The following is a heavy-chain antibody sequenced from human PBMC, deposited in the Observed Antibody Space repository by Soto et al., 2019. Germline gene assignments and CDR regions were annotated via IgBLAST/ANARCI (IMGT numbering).Heavy chain of an antibody. V-gene: IGHV3-48*01. CDR2: ISSSSSTI. Sequence: PGGSLRLSCAASGFTFSSYSMNWVRQAPGKGLEWVSYISSSSSTIYYADSVKGRFTISRDNAKNSLYLQMNSLRAEDTAVYYCLRDLGYCSGGSCYSGMVSYFDYWGQGTLVTVSS. J-gene: IGHJ4*02. CDR1: GFTFSSYS. CDR3: LRDLGYCSGGSCYSGMVSYFDY. D-gene: IGHD2-15*01.